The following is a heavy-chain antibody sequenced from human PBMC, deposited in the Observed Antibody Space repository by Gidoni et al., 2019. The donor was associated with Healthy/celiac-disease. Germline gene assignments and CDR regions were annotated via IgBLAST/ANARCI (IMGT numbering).Heavy chain of an antibody. J-gene: IGHJ4*02. Sequence: EVQLVESGGGLVQPGGSLNLSCAASGFTFSGSAMPWVRQASGKGLEWVGSIRSKANSYATAYAASVKGRFTISRDDSKNTAYLQMNSLKTEDTAVYYCTRRYMGLGYWGQGTLVTVSS. CDR3: TRRYMGLGY. CDR1: GFTFSGSA. CDR2: IRSKANSYAT. D-gene: IGHD1-1*01. V-gene: IGHV3-73*01.